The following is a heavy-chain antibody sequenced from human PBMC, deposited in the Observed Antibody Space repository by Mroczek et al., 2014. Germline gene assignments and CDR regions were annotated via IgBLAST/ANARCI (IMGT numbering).Heavy chain of an antibody. CDR2: INPNSGGT. V-gene: IGHV1-2*02. Sequence: QVQLVESGAEVKKPGASVKVSCKASGYTFTGYYMHWVRQAPGQGLEWMGWINPNSGGTNYAQKFQGRVTMTRDTSISTAYMELSRLRSDDTAVYYCAQSIAVAGTAHFDYWGQGTLVHPSPQ. CDR3: AQSIAVAGTAHFDY. J-gene: IGHJ4*02. D-gene: IGHD6-19*01. CDR1: GYTFTGYY.